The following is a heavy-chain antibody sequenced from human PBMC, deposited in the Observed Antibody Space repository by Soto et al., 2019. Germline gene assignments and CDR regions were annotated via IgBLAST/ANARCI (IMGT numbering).Heavy chain of an antibody. CDR2: ISGSGGST. V-gene: IGHV3-23*01. CDR1: GFTFSSYA. CDR3: AKDRLMEATIWQLYYYYGMDV. J-gene: IGHJ6*02. D-gene: IGHD5-12*01. Sequence: PGGSLRLSCAASGFTFSSYAMSWVRQAPGKGLEWVSAISGSGGSTYYADSVKGRFTISRDNSKNTLYLQMNSLRAEDTAVYYCAKDRLMEATIWQLYYYYGMDVWGQGTTVTVSS.